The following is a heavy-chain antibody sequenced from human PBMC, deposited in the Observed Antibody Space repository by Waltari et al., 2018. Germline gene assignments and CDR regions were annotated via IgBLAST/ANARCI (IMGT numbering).Heavy chain of an antibody. Sequence: PSGTLSLTCSVTGDAIGLYRWTWIRQSAVQGLEWIGRVFASGSTNFNPSLRGRVTMSVDKSKIQFSLEMTSMTAADTATYYCAREGIADRDSIFDVWGQGILVTVSS. CDR1: GDAIGLYR. J-gene: IGHJ4*02. D-gene: IGHD6-13*01. CDR2: VFASGST. V-gene: IGHV4-4*07. CDR3: AREGIADRDSIFDV.